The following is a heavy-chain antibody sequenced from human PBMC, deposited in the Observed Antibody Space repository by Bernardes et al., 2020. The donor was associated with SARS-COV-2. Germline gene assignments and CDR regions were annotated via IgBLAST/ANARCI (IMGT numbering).Heavy chain of an antibody. CDR1: GYTFTDYY. CDR2: INPNSGDT. D-gene: IGHD2-15*01. CDR3: ARGSPLLLFYYFMDV. Sequence: ASVKVSCKASGYTFTDYYMHWVRQAPGQGLEWMGWINPNSGDTNYAQKFQGRVTMTRDTSVSTAYMEVNRLTSDDTAIYYCARGSPLLLFYYFMDVWGQGTTVTVSS. V-gene: IGHV1-2*02. J-gene: IGHJ6*02.